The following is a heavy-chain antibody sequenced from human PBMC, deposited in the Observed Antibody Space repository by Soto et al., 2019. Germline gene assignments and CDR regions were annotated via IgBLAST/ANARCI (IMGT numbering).Heavy chain of an antibody. Sequence: QVQLVQSGAEVKKPGASVKVSCKASGYTFTSYGISWVRQAPGQGLEWMGWMSAYNGNTNYAQKLQGRDTMTTDTSTSTAYMERRSLRSEDTAVYYCARDYCSGSPLNYYFYYMDVWGKGTKVTVSS. CDR2: MSAYNGNT. J-gene: IGHJ6*03. CDR1: GYTFTSYG. D-gene: IGHD3-10*01. CDR3: ARDYCSGSPLNYYFYYMDV. V-gene: IGHV1-18*01.